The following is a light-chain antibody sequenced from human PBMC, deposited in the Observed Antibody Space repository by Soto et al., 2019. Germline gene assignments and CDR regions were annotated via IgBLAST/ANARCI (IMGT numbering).Light chain of an antibody. Sequence: QLVLTQSPSASASLGASVKITCTLSSGHSTYAIAWHQQQPEKGPRYLMKLNSDGRHSKGDGIPDRFSGSSSGAERYLTISSLQSEDEADYYCQTWGTGIHVFGGGTKLPVL. CDR1: SGHSTYA. V-gene: IGLV4-69*01. J-gene: IGLJ2*01. CDR3: QTWGTGIHV. CDR2: LNSDGRH.